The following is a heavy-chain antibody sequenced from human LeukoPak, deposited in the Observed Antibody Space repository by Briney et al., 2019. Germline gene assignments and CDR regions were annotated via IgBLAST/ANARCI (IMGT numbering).Heavy chain of an antibody. CDR3: ANLYNSGSYFGH. CDR2: FYYSGNT. CDR1: GDSVSNTNYY. J-gene: IGHJ4*02. Sequence: SETLSLTCTVSGDSVSNTNYYWGWIRQPPGKGLKWIGTFYYSGNTYYNPSLKSRVTISVDTSKNQFSLILSSVTAADTAVYYCANLYNSGSYFGHWGQGALITVSS. D-gene: IGHD3-10*01. V-gene: IGHV4-39*01.